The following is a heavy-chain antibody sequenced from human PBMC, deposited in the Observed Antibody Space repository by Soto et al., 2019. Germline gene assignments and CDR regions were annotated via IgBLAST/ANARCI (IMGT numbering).Heavy chain of an antibody. V-gene: IGHV4-61*08. D-gene: IGHD6-19*01. CDR3: ARGPAYIDGWRTFDL. CDR2: TYYNGDT. J-gene: IGHJ4*02. CDR1: DGSFRGAEYY. Sequence: SETLSLTCTVSDGSFRGAEYYWSWIRQPLGKGPEWIGYTYYNGDTKYNPALRSRVTMSEDTSKNQFSLRLSSVTAADTAVYFCARGPAYIDGWRTFDLWGRGILVTVSS.